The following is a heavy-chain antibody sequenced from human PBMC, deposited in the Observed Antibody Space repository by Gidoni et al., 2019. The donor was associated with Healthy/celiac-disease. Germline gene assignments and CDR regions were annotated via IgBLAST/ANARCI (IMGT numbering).Heavy chain of an antibody. Sequence: QVQLQQWGAGRLTPSETLSLTRAVDGGSSSGYSLSWIRQPPAKGLEWIGEINHSGSTNYNPSLKSRVTISVDTSKNQFSLKLSAVTAADTAVYYCASRPTNQLWFGESSDWYFDLWGRGTLVTVSS. J-gene: IGHJ2*01. V-gene: IGHV4-34*01. CDR1: GGSSSGYS. D-gene: IGHD3-10*01. CDR2: INHSGST. CDR3: ASRPTNQLWFGESSDWYFDL.